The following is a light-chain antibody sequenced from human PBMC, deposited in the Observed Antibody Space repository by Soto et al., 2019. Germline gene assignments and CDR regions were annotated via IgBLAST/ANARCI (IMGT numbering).Light chain of an antibody. J-gene: IGKJ2*01. Sequence: ENVLTQSPGTLSLSPGERATLSCRASQSLKKTYLAWYQQKPGQAPRLLIYGASRRATGIPDRFSGSGSGTDFTLTINRLEPEDFAVYFCHQYGNSPYTFGQGTRLE. V-gene: IGKV3-20*01. CDR1: QSLKKTY. CDR2: GAS. CDR3: HQYGNSPYT.